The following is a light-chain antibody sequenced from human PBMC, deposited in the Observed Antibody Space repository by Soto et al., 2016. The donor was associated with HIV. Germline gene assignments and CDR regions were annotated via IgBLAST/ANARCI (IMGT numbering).Light chain of an antibody. CDR1: NIGSKG. J-gene: IGLJ2*01. CDR3: QVWDSSSDVV. V-gene: IGLV3-21*03. Sequence: SYELTQPPSVSVAPGKTARITCGGDNIGSKGVHWYQQKPGQAPVLVVYDDSDRPSGIPERFSGSNSGNTATLTISSVEAGDEADYFCQVWDSSSDVVFGGGTKLTVL. CDR2: DDS.